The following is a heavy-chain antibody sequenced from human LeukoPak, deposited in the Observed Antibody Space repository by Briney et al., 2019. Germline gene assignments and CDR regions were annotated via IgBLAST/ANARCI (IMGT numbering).Heavy chain of an antibody. J-gene: IGHJ4*02. V-gene: IGHV4-59*01. CDR2: IYYSGST. CDR1: GGSISSYY. D-gene: IGHD6-6*01. CDR3: AREYSSSSYVEL. Sequence: SETLPLTCTVSGGSISSYYWSWIRQTPGKGLEWIGYIYYSGSTNYNPSLKSRATISVDTSKNQFSLNLSSVTAADTAVYYCAREYSSSSYVELWGQGILVTVSS.